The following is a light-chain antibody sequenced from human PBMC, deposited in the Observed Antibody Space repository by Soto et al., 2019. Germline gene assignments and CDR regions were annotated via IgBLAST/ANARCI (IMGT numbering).Light chain of an antibody. CDR1: QSVSSGY. CDR2: GAS. Sequence: EIVLTQSPGPLSLSPGERATLSCRASQSVSSGYLAWYQQKPGRVPRLLIYGASNRAHGIPDRFTGSGSGTDFTLTIARVEPEDFAVYYCQLCGIAPFTFGPGTKVDIK. CDR3: QLCGIAPFT. V-gene: IGKV3-20*01. J-gene: IGKJ3*01.